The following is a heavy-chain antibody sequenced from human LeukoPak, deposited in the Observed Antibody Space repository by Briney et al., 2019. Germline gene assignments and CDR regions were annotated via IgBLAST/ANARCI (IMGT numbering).Heavy chain of an antibody. CDR1: GGSISSYY. D-gene: IGHD3-22*01. V-gene: IGHV4-59*04. CDR2: IYYSGST. CDR3: ARQWYYYDSSGYLSIDY. J-gene: IGHJ4*02. Sequence: SETLSLTCTVSGGSISSYYWSWIRQPPGKGLEWIGSIYYSGSTYYNPSLKSRVTISVDTSKNQFSLKLSSVTAADTAVYYCARQWYYYDSSGYLSIDYWGQGTLVTVSS.